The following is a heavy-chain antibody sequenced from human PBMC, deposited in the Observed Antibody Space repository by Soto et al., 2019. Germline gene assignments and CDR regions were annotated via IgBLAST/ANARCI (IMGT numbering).Heavy chain of an antibody. V-gene: IGHV4-39*02. J-gene: IGHJ6*02. CDR3: AKDQKKFYYTSPGYYYYGMDV. CDR2: VYFSGTT. D-gene: IGHD3-3*01. CDR1: GASISSSSYY. Sequence: SETLSLTCTVSGASISSSSYYWGWIRQPPGKGLEWIGSVYFSGTTYYNPSLESRVTISVDTSKNQFSLRLTSVTAADTAVYYCAKDQKKFYYTSPGYYYYGMDVWGQGTTVTVSS.